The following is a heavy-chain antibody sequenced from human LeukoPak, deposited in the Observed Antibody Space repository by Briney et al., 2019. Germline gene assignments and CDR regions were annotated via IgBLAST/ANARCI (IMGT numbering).Heavy chain of an antibody. CDR1: GYSISRGYY. Sequence: PSETLSLTCTVSGYSISRGYYWGWIRQPPGKGLEWIGSIYHSGGTYYNPSLKSRVTISVDTSKNQFSLKLSSVTAADTAVYYCASDDSGSYYYWGQGTLVTVSS. J-gene: IGHJ4*02. CDR3: ASDDSGSYYY. CDR2: IYHSGGT. V-gene: IGHV4-38-2*02. D-gene: IGHD1-26*01.